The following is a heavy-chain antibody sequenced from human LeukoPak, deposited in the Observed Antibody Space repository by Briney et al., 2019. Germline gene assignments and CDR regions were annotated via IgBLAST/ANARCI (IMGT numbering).Heavy chain of an antibody. V-gene: IGHV4-61*02. Sequence: SETLSLTCTVSGGSISSGGYYWNWIRQPAGKGLEWIGRIYPSGSTNYNPSLSSRVTMSVDTSKNQFSLKLSSVTAADTAMYYCARALGYFGSGGEAWGQGTLVTVSS. CDR2: IYPSGST. CDR3: ARALGYFGSGGEA. D-gene: IGHD3-10*01. CDR1: GGSISSGGYY. J-gene: IGHJ5*02.